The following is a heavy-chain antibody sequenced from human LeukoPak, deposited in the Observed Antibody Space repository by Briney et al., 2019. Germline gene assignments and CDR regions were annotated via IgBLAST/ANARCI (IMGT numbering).Heavy chain of an antibody. CDR3: ATFLGAAHSGFDY. Sequence: ASVKVSCKSSGYTFTTYGITWVRQAPGQGLEWMGWISTDNGDTNYAQKLQGRVTMTTDTSTSTAYMELRSLRSEDTAVYYCATFLGAAHSGFDYWGQGTLVTVSS. J-gene: IGHJ4*02. CDR2: ISTDNGDT. V-gene: IGHV1-18*01. D-gene: IGHD3-3*02. CDR1: GYTFTTYG.